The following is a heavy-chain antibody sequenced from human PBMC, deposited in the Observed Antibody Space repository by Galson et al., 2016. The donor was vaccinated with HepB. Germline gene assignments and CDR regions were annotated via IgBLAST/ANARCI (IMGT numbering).Heavy chain of an antibody. J-gene: IGHJ3*01. CDR3: ARDTQGQDALDL. V-gene: IGHV3-53*01. Sequence: SLRLSCAASGFLFSNHFIHWVRQAPGKGLEWVSVLYRNGITYYRESVNGRFPTSRDNSNNTLLLEMNSLRVDDTAVYYWARDTQGQDALDLWGQGTIVTVSS. CDR1: GFLFSNHF. CDR2: LYRNGIT.